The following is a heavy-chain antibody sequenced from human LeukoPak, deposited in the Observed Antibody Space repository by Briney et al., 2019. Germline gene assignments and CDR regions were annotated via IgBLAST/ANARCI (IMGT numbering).Heavy chain of an antibody. CDR2: ISSSSSYI. CDR3: ARDKHSSGSIDF. Sequence: PGGSLRLSCAASGFTFSSYSMDWVRQAPGKGLEWVSSISSSSSYIYYADSVKGRFTISRDNAKNSLYLQMNSLRAEDTAVYYCARDKHSSGSIDFWGQGTLVTVSS. J-gene: IGHJ4*02. CDR1: GFTFSSYS. V-gene: IGHV3-21*01. D-gene: IGHD6-19*01.